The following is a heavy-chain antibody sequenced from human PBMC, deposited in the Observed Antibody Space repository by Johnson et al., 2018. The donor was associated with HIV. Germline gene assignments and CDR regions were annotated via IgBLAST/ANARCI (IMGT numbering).Heavy chain of an antibody. Sequence: QVQLVESGGGVVRPGGSLRLSCAASGFIVSSNCMTWVRQAPGKGLEWVAFIRYDGSNKYYADSVKGRFTISRDNSKNTLYLQMNSLRAEDTAVYYCARGPVFDIWGQGTMVTVSS. CDR3: ARGPVFDI. CDR2: IRYDGSNK. CDR1: GFIVSSNC. V-gene: IGHV3-30*02. J-gene: IGHJ3*02.